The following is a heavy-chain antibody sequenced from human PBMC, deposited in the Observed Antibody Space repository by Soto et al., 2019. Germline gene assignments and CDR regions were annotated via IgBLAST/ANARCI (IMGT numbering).Heavy chain of an antibody. J-gene: IGHJ4*02. D-gene: IGHD3-16*02. CDR2: VKSKTDGGTT. CDR3: TTRRIVIAFGGVIVRRNYFDS. CDR1: GVTFSNAW. V-gene: IGHV3-15*01. Sequence: GGSLRLSCAVSGVTFSNAWMYWVRQAPGKGLEWVGRVKSKTDGGTTDYAVPVRGRFTISRDDSINTVYLQMNSLKTEDTTVYYCTTRRIVIAFGGVIVRRNYFDSWGQGSLVTVSS.